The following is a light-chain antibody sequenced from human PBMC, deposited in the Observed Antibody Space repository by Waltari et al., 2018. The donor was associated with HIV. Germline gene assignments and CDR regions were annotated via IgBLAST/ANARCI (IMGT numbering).Light chain of an antibody. CDR1: SSAVGGYTY. V-gene: IGLV2-14*01. CDR2: EVS. CDR3: SSYTSSSTLV. J-gene: IGLJ1*01. Sequence: QSALTQPASVSGSPGQSLTISCPGTSSAVGGYTYVSQYQQHPGKAPKLMIYEVSKRPSGVSNRFSGSKSGNTASLTISGLQAEDEADYYCSSYTSSSTLVFGTGTKVTVL.